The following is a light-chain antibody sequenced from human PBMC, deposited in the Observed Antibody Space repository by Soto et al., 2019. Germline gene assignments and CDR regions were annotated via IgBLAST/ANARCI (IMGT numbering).Light chain of an antibody. Sequence: AIQMTQSPSSLSASVGDRVTITCRASQGIRNDLGWYQQKPGKAPDLLIYGATSLQSGVPSRFSGSGSGTDFTLTINSLQPEDFATYYCLQDYRFPWTFGQGTKVDI. CDR3: LQDYRFPWT. J-gene: IGKJ1*01. CDR2: GAT. CDR1: QGIRND. V-gene: IGKV1-6*02.